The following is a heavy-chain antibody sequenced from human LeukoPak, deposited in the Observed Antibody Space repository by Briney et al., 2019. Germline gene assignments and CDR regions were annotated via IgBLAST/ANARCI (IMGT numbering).Heavy chain of an antibody. CDR3: ARTIFDYSKWFDP. V-gene: IGHV4-59*11. CDR1: GGSISSHY. D-gene: IGHD4-11*01. J-gene: IGHJ5*02. CDR2: IYYSGST. Sequence: PSETLSLTCTVSGGSISSHYWSWIRQPPGKGVEWIGYIYYSGSTNYNPSLKSRVTISVDTSKNQFSLKLSSVTAADTAVYYCARTIFDYSKWFDPWGQGTLVTVSS.